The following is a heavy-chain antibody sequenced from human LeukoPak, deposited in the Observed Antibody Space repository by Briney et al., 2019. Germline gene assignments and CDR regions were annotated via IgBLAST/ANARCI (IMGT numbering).Heavy chain of an antibody. D-gene: IGHD3-22*01. J-gene: IGHJ6*02. CDR2: MNPNSGNT. V-gene: IGHV1-8*01. CDR1: GYTFTSYD. Sequence: ASVKVSCKASGYTFTSYDFNWVRQATGQRPEWMGWMNPNSGNTGYAQKFQGRVTMTRNTSISTAYMELSSLRSEDTAVYYCARGPSKYDSSGYYYYYYGMDVWGQGTTVTVSS. CDR3: ARGPSKYDSSGYYYYYYGMDV.